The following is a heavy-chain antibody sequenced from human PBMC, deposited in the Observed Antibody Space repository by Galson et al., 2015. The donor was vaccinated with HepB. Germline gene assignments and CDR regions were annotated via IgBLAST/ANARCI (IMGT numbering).Heavy chain of an antibody. J-gene: IGHJ4*02. CDR3: ARTYTVDYDSSGDY. D-gene: IGHD3-22*01. V-gene: IGHV1-18*01. CDR2: VSAYNGNT. Sequence: SVKVSCKASGYTFTSYGISWVRQAPGQGLEWMGWVSAYNGNTNYAQKLQGRVTMTTDTSTSTAYMELRSLRSDDTAVYYCARTYTVDYDSSGDYWGQGTLVTVSS. CDR1: GYTFTSYG.